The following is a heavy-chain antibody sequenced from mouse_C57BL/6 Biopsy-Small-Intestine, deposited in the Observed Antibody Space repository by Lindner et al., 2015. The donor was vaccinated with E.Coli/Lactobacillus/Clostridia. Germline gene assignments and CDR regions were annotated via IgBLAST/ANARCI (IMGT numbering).Heavy chain of an antibody. CDR2: INPGNTYT. Sequence: VQLQESGTELARPGASVKMSCKASGYTFTRYTIHWVKQRPGQDLEWIGYINPGNTYTKYNQEFKDKATLTADKSSSTAYLQLNSLTSEDSAVYFCTREVLYFDYWAQGTLLTVSS. V-gene: IGHV1-4*01. J-gene: IGHJ2*01. CDR1: GYTFTRYT. D-gene: IGHD2-14*01. CDR3: TREVLYFDY.